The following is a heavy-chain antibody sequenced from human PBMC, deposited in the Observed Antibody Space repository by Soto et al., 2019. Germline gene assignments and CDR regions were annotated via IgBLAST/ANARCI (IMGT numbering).Heavy chain of an antibody. CDR1: GFTFSSYS. Sequence: PGGSLRLSCAASGFTFSSYSMNWVRQAPGKELKWVTSIRSSSSYIYYADSVKGRFTISRDSAKNSLYLQMNSLRAEDTAVYYCARDFVVVPAAPPMDVWGKGTTVTVSS. CDR2: IRSSSSYI. V-gene: IGHV3-21*01. J-gene: IGHJ6*03. D-gene: IGHD2-2*01. CDR3: ARDFVVVPAAPPMDV.